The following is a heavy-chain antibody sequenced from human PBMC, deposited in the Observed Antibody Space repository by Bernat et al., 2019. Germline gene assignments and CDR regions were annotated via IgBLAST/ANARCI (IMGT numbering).Heavy chain of an antibody. CDR2: ISSSGRTI. Sequence: EVQLVESGGGLVQPGGSLRLSCAASGFTFSSYEMNWVRQAPGKGREWVSYISSSGRTISYEAAVTGRFTISRHNATNSLYLQMNSLRAEDTAVYYCARDSHVRSVRGGGFDYWGQGTLVTVSS. D-gene: IGHD3-10*01. CDR3: ARDSHVRSVRGGGFDY. CDR1: GFTFSSYE. V-gene: IGHV3-48*03. J-gene: IGHJ4*02.